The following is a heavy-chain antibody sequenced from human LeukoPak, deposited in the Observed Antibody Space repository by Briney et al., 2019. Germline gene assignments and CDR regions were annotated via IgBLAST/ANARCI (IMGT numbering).Heavy chain of an antibody. V-gene: IGHV1-69*13. CDR1: GGTFSSYA. D-gene: IGHD4-17*01. Sequence: GASVKVSCKASGGTFSSYAISWVRQAPGQGLEWMGGIIPIFGTANYAQKFQGRVTITADESTSTAYMELSSLRSEDTAVYYCARDPLPEDYGDYVPTNTYPSDYYYGMDVWGQGTTVTVSS. CDR2: IIPIFGTA. CDR3: ARDPLPEDYGDYVPTNTYPSDYYYGMDV. J-gene: IGHJ6*02.